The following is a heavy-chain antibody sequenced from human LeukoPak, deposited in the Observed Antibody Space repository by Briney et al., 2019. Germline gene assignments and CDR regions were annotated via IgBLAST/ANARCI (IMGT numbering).Heavy chain of an antibody. D-gene: IGHD3-22*01. V-gene: IGHV4-30-2*01. CDR1: GGSISSGGYS. Sequence: SQTLSLTCGVSGGSISSGGYSWRWLRQPPGTGLEWIGYIYHSGSTYYNPSLKSRVTISVDRSKNQFSLKLSSVTAADTAVYYCARGVTLIVVVIHDWYFDLWGRGTVFTVSS. CDR3: ARGVTLIVVVIHDWYFDL. CDR2: IYHSGST. J-gene: IGHJ2*01.